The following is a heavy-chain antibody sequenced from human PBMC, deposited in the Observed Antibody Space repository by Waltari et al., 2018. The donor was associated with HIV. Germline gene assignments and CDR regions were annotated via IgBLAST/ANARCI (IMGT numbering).Heavy chain of an antibody. D-gene: IGHD6-13*01. J-gene: IGHJ4*02. V-gene: IGHV3-49*04. Sequence: EVQLVESGGGLVQPGRSMRLSCTASGFTFGVYALSWVRQAPGRLLSWVGFTRSKTYGGTTAYAAAVKGRFTISREDYKSIAYLKMNSLISEDTAVYYCSRVGAAAAVSLDYWGQGTLVTVSS. CDR2: TRSKTYGGTT. CDR3: SRVGAAAAVSLDY. CDR1: GFTFGVYA.